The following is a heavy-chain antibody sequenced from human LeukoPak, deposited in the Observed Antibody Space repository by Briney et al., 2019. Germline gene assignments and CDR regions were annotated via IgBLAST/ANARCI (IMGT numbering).Heavy chain of an antibody. J-gene: IGHJ1*01. Sequence: ASVKVSCKASGYTFTSYAMHWVRQAPGQRLEWMGWINAGNGNTKYSQKFQGRVTITRDTSASTAYMELSSLRSEDTAVYYCARGRYCSGGSCLGPPYFQHWGQGTLVTVSS. CDR3: ARGRYCSGGSCLGPPYFQH. CDR2: INAGNGNT. CDR1: GYTFTSYA. D-gene: IGHD2-15*01. V-gene: IGHV1-3*01.